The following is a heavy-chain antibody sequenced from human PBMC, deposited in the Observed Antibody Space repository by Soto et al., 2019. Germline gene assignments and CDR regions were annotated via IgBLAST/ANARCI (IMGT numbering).Heavy chain of an antibody. J-gene: IGHJ5*02. Sequence: QVQLQESGPGLVKPSGTLSLTCAVSGGSISSSNWWSWVRQPPGKGLEWIGEIYHRGSTNYNPSLKSRVTISVDKSKSQFSLKLSSVTAADTAVYYCARASSMVRGVIARWFDPWGQGTLVTVSS. CDR2: IYHRGST. D-gene: IGHD3-10*01. CDR1: GGSISSSNW. V-gene: IGHV4-4*02. CDR3: ARASSMVRGVIARWFDP.